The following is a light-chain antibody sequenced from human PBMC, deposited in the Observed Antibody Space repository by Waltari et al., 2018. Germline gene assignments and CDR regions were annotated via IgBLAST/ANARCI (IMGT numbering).Light chain of an antibody. CDR3: MQTVQVPLT. CDR1: QSLLHCNGHTY. J-gene: IGKJ4*01. Sequence: QSLLHCNGHTYLDWYLQKPGQSPQLLISYVSNRASGVPDRFSGSGSGTDFTLKISRVEAEDVGIYYCMQTVQVPLTFGGGTKVEIK. CDR2: YVS. V-gene: IGKV2-28*01.